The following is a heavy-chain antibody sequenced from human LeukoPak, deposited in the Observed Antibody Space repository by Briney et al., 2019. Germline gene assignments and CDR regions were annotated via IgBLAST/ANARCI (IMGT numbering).Heavy chain of an antibody. CDR1: GFTFSNYG. J-gene: IGHJ5*02. D-gene: IGHD6-19*01. CDR2: ISYDGTNK. CDR3: AKDRGTAVAGTNWFDP. Sequence: PGRSLRLSCAASGFTFSNYGMHWVRQAPGKGLEWVALISYDGTNKFYADSVKGRFTISRDNSENTLSLQMNSLRAEDTAVYYCAKDRGTAVAGTNWFDPWGQGTLVTVSS. V-gene: IGHV3-30*18.